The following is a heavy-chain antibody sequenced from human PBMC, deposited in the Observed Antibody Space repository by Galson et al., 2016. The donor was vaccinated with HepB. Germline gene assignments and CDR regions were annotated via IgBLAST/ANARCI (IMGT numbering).Heavy chain of an antibody. CDR2: IDWDDDK. D-gene: IGHD5-18*01. V-gene: IGHV2-70*04. J-gene: IGHJ6*03. Sequence: PALVKPTQTLTLTCTLSGFSLKTSGMRVSWIRQPPGKALEWLARIDWDDDKFYRTSLKTRLTISKDTSKIQVVFTMTKMDPVDTATYYCALSYGYPGNMDVWGKGTTVTVSS. CDR3: ALSYGYPGNMDV. CDR1: GFSLKTSGMR.